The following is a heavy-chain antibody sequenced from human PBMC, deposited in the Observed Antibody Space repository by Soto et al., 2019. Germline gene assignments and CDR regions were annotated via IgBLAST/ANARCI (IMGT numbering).Heavy chain of an antibody. CDR2: IYTGGST. V-gene: IGHV3-53*01. Sequence: GGYLRLYCAASGFTVQSAFMSWVRQAPGKGLEWVSVIYTGGSTYYADSVKGRFTFTRDNSKNTLYLQMNSLRAEDTAVYYCARAYGGNPALFDPWGHGTLVTVS. CDR1: GFTVQSAF. CDR3: ARAYGGNPALFDP. J-gene: IGHJ5*02. D-gene: IGHD4-17*01.